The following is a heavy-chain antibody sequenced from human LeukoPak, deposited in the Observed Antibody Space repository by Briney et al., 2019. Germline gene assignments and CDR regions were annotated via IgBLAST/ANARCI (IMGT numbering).Heavy chain of an antibody. CDR2: MSGSRGTT. V-gene: IGHV3-23*01. J-gene: IGHJ4*02. Sequence: GGSLRLSCAASGFTFGSYAMTWVRQAPGKGLDWVSTMSGSRGTTYYADSVKGRFTISRDNSKNTLYLQMNSLRAEDTAVYYCAKDLGGGTCYSNWGQGTLVTVSS. CDR3: AKDLGGGTCYSN. CDR1: GFTFGSYA. D-gene: IGHD2-15*01.